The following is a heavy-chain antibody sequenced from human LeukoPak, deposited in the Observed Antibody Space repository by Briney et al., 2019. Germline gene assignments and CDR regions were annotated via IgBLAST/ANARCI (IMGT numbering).Heavy chain of an antibody. J-gene: IGHJ4*02. Sequence: SETLSLTCTVSGYSISSGCYWGWIRQAPGKGLEWIGSIYHSGSTYYNPFLKSRVTISVDTSKNQFSLKLSSVTAADTAVYYCARDFFDSRGYTYIDSWGQGTPVSVSS. CDR1: GYSISSGCY. CDR3: ARDFFDSRGYTYIDS. V-gene: IGHV4-38-2*02. CDR2: IYHSGST. D-gene: IGHD3-22*01.